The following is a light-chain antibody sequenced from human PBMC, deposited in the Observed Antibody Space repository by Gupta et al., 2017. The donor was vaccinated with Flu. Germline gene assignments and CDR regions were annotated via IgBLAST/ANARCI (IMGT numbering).Light chain of an antibody. CDR1: SSDVGGYKY. CDR3: HSYTNSDTLV. Sequence: SLTNTCIGTSSDVGGYKYVCWYQQHPGKAHIFVIYEVSKRTAGVAGRFSGSKSGNTASLTICGPKADDEAEYYCHSYTNSDTLVFGGGTKLTVL. CDR2: EVS. J-gene: IGLJ3*02. V-gene: IGLV2-14*01.